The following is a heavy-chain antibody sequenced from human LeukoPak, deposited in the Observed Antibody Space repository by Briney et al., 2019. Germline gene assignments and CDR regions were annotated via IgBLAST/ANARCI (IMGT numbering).Heavy chain of an antibody. J-gene: IGHJ4*02. CDR2: INWNGGST. Sequence: GPGGSLRLSCAASGLTFDDYGMSWVRQAPGKGLEWVSGINWNGGSTGYADSVKGRFTISRDNAKNSLYLQMNSLRAEDTALYYCARDTGDGSSGWLFDYWGQGTLVTVSS. CDR1: GLTFDDYG. D-gene: IGHD6-19*01. CDR3: ARDTGDGSSGWLFDY. V-gene: IGHV3-20*04.